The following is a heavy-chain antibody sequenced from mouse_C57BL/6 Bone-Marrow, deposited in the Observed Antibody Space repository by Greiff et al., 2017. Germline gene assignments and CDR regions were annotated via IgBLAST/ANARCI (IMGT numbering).Heavy chain of an antibody. D-gene: IGHD1-1*01. CDR3: ARPAYYYGSSYWYFDV. CDR2: IYPRSGNT. CDR1: GYTFPSYG. V-gene: IGHV1-81*01. Sequence: QVQLQQSGAELARPGASVKLSCKASGYTFPSYGISLVKQRTGPGLEWIGEIYPRSGNTYYNEKFKGKATLTADKSSSTAYMELRSLTSEDSAVYFCARPAYYYGSSYWYFDVWGTGTTVTVSS. J-gene: IGHJ1*03.